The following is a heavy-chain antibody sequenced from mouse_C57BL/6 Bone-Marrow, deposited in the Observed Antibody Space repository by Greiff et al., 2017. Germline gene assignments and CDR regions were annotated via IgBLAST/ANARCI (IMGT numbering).Heavy chain of an antibody. CDR1: GFSLTSSG. CDR2: IWSGGRT. Sequence: QVQLKESAPGLVQPSQSLSITCTVSGFSLTSSGVHWVRQSPGKGLEWLGVIWSGGRTDYNAAFISRLSISKDYSKSQVFFKMNSLQADDTAIYYCAQRQLRLRDWGQGTLVTVSA. CDR3: AQRQLRLRD. J-gene: IGHJ3*01. V-gene: IGHV2-2*01. D-gene: IGHD3-2*02.